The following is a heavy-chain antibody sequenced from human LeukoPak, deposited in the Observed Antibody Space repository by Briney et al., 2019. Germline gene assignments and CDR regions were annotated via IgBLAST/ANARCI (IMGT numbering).Heavy chain of an antibody. V-gene: IGHV3-23*01. CDR2: SGSGDSR. J-gene: IGHJ4*02. CDR3: AKGPYRILTMYYFDS. CDR1: GFTFSSYA. Sequence: GGSLRLSCAASGFTFSSYAMSFSGSGDSRYYADSVKGRFTISRDNSKNALYLQMNSLRDGDTAVYYCAKGPYRILTMYYFDSWGQGTLVTVSS. D-gene: IGHD3-9*01.